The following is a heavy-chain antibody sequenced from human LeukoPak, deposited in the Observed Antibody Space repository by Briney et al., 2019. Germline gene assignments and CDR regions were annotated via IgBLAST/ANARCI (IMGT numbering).Heavy chain of an antibody. V-gene: IGHV3-48*03. CDR3: AIYLGSYADY. CDR1: GFTFSSYE. D-gene: IGHD1-26*01. J-gene: IGHJ4*02. Sequence: GGSLRLSCAASGFTFSSYEMNWVRQAPGKGLEWVSYISSSGSTIYYADSVKGRFTISRDNAMNSLYLQMNSLRAEDTAVYYCAIYLGSYADYWGQGTLVTVSS. CDR2: ISSSGSTI.